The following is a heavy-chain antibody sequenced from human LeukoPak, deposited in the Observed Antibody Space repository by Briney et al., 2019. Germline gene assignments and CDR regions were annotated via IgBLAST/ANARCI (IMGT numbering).Heavy chain of an antibody. V-gene: IGHV3-48*02. CDR1: GFTFSSYS. CDR2: ISSSSTI. CDR3: AREYSGTSFDP. D-gene: IGHD1-26*01. Sequence: GGSLILSCAASGFTFSSYSMNWVRQAPGKGLGWVSYISSSSTIYYADSVKGRFSISRDNAKNSLYLQMNSLRDEDTAVYYCAREYSGTSFDPWGQGTLVTVSS. J-gene: IGHJ5*02.